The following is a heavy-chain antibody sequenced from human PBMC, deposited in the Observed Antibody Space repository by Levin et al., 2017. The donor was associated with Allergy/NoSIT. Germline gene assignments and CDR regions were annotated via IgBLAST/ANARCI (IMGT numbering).Heavy chain of an antibody. D-gene: IGHD2-15*01. J-gene: IGHJ6*03. Sequence: AASVKVSCKVSGGTLNTYAISFVRQAPGQGLAWMGGIIPILGPATYSPKFQGRVTITADESTNTAYMDLRSLGSEDTAVYYCAGGVVCSGGSCSSAHYMDVWGKGTTVTVSS. CDR2: IIPILGPA. CDR1: GGTLNTYA. V-gene: IGHV1-69*13. CDR3: AGGVVCSGGSCSSAHYMDV.